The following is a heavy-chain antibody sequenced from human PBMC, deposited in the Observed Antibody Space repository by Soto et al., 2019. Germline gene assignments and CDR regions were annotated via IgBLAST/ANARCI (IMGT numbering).Heavy chain of an antibody. V-gene: IGHV3-21*01. Sequence: GGSLRLSCAASGFTFSSYSMNWVRQAPVKVLEWVSSISSSSSYIYSADSVKGRFTISRDNAKNSLYLQMNSLRAEDTAVYYCAREDYSNFDYWGQGTLVTVS. J-gene: IGHJ4*02. CDR2: ISSSSSYI. CDR1: GFTFSSYS. D-gene: IGHD4-4*01. CDR3: AREDYSNFDY.